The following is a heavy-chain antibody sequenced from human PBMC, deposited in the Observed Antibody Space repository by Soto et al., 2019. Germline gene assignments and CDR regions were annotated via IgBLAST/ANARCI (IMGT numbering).Heavy chain of an antibody. CDR2: IYYTGST. CDR3: ARDDGYYRLYDY. Sequence: QVRLQESGPGLVKPSQTLSLTCTVSGGSISSGDYFWSWVRQPPGKGLEWIGYIYYTGSTSYNPSLKRRITMSVDTSKNQFSLTVSSVTAADTAVYFCARDDGYYRLYDYWGQGTLVTVSS. V-gene: IGHV4-30-4*01. D-gene: IGHD3-3*01. J-gene: IGHJ4*02. CDR1: GGSISSGDYF.